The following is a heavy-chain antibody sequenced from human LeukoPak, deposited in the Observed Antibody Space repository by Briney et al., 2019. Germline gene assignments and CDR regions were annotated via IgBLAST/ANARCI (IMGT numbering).Heavy chain of an antibody. Sequence: ASVKVSCKASGYTFTSYDINWVRQATGQGPEWMGWMNPNSGNTGYAQKFQGRVTMTRNTSISTAYMELSSLRSEDTAVYYCARVVPNWRVRRLGRYYYGMDVWGQGTTVTVSS. D-gene: IGHD6-6*01. V-gene: IGHV1-8*01. CDR1: GYTFTSYD. CDR3: ARVVPNWRVRRLGRYYYGMDV. J-gene: IGHJ6*02. CDR2: MNPNSGNT.